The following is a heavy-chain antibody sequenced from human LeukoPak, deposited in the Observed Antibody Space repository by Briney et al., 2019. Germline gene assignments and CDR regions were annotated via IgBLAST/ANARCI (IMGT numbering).Heavy chain of an antibody. CDR1: GFTFTDYY. D-gene: IGHD3-3*01. V-gene: IGHV1-2*02. J-gene: IGHJ4*02. CDR2: INPVSGGT. Sequence: ASLTVSCKASGFTFTDYYMHWVRQAPGQGPEWMGWINPVSGGTDFAQKFQGRVTFSRDLSITTVYMDLRRLRFDDTAVYHCARDRSRVLDYWGQGTVVTVSS. CDR3: ARDRSRVLDY.